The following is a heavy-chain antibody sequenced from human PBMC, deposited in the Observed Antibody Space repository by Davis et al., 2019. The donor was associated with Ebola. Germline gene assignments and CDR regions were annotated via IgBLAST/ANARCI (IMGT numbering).Heavy chain of an antibody. CDR1: GLTFSRFG. J-gene: IGHJ5*02. V-gene: IGHV3-30*18. D-gene: IGHD4-17*01. CDR3: AKGTTVTTRGWFDP. Sequence: GESLKISCTVSGLTFSRFGMHWVRQAPGKGLEWVTLISYDGRYENYAESVKGRFTISRDNPKSTLYLQMNSLRLEDTAMYYCAKGTTVTTRGWFDPWGQGTLVTVS. CDR2: ISYDGRYE.